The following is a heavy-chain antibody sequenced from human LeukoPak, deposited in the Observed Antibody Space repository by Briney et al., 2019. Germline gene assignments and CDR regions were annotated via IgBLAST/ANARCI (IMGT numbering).Heavy chain of an antibody. D-gene: IGHD6-13*01. Sequence: PSETLSLTCTVSGGSVSSNNDYWSWIRQSPGKGLEWIGYIYYSGTTNYNPSLKSRVTISVDTSENQFSLKLSSVTVAGTAVYFCARTRPKYSSSWYADYFDYWGQGTLVTVSS. J-gene: IGHJ4*02. V-gene: IGHV4-61*01. CDR1: GGSVSSNNDY. CDR2: IYYSGTT. CDR3: ARTRPKYSSSWYADYFDY.